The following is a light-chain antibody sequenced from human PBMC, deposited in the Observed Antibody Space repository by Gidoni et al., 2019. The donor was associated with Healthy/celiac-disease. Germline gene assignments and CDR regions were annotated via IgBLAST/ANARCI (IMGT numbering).Light chain of an antibody. Sequence: QSALPQPASGSASPAQSITISCTGTSSDVGGYNYVSWYQQHPGKAPKLMIYEVSNRPSGVSNRFSGFKSGNTASLTISGLQAEDEADYYCSSYTSSSTPYVVFGGGTKLTVL. CDR2: EVS. CDR3: SSYTSSSTPYVV. J-gene: IGLJ2*01. V-gene: IGLV2-14*01. CDR1: SSDVGGYNY.